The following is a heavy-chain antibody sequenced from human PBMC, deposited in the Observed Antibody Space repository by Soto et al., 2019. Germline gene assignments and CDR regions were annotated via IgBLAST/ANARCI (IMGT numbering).Heavy chain of an antibody. Sequence: GGSLRLSCAASGFTFSTYAMTWVRQAPGKGLEWVSDISGSGGGTYYADSVKGRFTISRDNSKNTVYLQMNSLRAEDTALYYCAKAKTPHNAFDIWGQGTMVTVSS. CDR2: ISGSGGGT. CDR3: AKAKTPHNAFDI. D-gene: IGHD2-15*01. CDR1: GFTFSTYA. V-gene: IGHV3-23*01. J-gene: IGHJ3*02.